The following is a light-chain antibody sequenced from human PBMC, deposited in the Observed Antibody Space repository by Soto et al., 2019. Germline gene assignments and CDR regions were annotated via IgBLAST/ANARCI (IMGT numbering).Light chain of an antibody. CDR2: DNN. V-gene: IGLV1-51*01. Sequence: SVLTQPPSVSAAPGQKVTISCSGSGSNIGNNYVSWYQQLPGTAPKLLIYDNNKRPSGIPDRFSGSKSGTSATLGITGLQTGDEADYYCGSWDSSLSAYVFGTGTKVTVL. CDR3: GSWDSSLSAYV. J-gene: IGLJ1*01. CDR1: GSNIGNNY.